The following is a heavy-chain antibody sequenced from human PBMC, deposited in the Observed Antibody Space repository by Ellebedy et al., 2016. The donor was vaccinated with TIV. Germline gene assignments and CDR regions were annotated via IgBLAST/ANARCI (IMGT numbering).Heavy chain of an antibody. V-gene: IGHV3-7*01. Sequence: GESLKISCVASGFSFRSYWMSWVRQAPGKGLEWVVNIYQDGSTQYYVDSVKGRFTISRDNAKNSLFLQMNSLRAEDTAVYYCARRGSYGDYAVQINSWLDTWGRGTLIAVSS. CDR2: IYQDGSTQ. J-gene: IGHJ5*02. D-gene: IGHD4-17*01. CDR1: GFSFRSYW. CDR3: ARRGSYGDYAVQINSWLDT.